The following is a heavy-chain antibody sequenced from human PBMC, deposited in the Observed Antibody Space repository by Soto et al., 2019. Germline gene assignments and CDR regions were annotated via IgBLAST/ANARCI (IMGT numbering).Heavy chain of an antibody. V-gene: IGHV1-8*01. D-gene: IGHD1-7*01. CDR3: VRGRLGLSVLFDY. CDR1: GYTFTSYD. CDR2: MKPNSGNT. Sequence: QVQLVQSGAEVKKSGASVKVSCKASGYTFTSYDINWVRQATGQGLEWMGWMKPNSGNTEYAPKFQDRVTMARNTSISTAYMELSKLRSEDTAVYYCVRGRLGLSVLFDYWGQGTLVTVSS. J-gene: IGHJ4*02.